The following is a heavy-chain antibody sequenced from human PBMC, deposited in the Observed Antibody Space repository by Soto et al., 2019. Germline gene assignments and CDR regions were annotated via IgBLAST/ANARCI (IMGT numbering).Heavy chain of an antibody. Sequence: ASVKVSCKASGYTFTSYAIHWVRQAPGQRLEWMGWINAGNGNTKYSQKFQGRVTITRDTSASTAYMELSSLRSEDTAVYYCASFDCSSTSCYRAYYYYGMDVWGQGTTVTVS. CDR2: INAGNGNT. V-gene: IGHV1-3*01. CDR1: GYTFTSYA. CDR3: ASFDCSSTSCYRAYYYYGMDV. J-gene: IGHJ6*02. D-gene: IGHD2-2*01.